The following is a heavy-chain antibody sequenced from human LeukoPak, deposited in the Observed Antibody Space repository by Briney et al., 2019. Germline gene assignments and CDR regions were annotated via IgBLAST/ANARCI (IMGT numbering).Heavy chain of an antibody. CDR1: GFTFSSYS. CDR3: ARDSLARIRVITGTTSPRFDY. D-gene: IGHD1-7*01. J-gene: IGHJ4*02. CDR2: ISSSSSYI. V-gene: IGHV3-21*01. Sequence: GGSLRLSCAASGFTFSSYSMNWVRQAPGKGLEWVSSISSSSSYIYYADSVKGRFTISKDNAKNSLYLQMNSLRAEDTAVYYCARDSLARIRVITGTTSPRFDYWGQGTLVTVSS.